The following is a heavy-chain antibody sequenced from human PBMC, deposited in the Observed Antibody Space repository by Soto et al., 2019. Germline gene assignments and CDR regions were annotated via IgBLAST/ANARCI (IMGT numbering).Heavy chain of an antibody. V-gene: IGHV1-69*13. CDR2: IIPIFGTA. Sequence: AASVKVSCKASGGTFSSYAISGVRQAPGQGLEWMGGIIPIFGTANYAQKFQGRVTITADESTSTAYMELSSLRSEDTAVYYCARGVPSIAAPYYFDYWGQGTLVTVSS. CDR3: ARGVPSIAAPYYFDY. CDR1: GGTFSSYA. D-gene: IGHD6-6*01. J-gene: IGHJ4*02.